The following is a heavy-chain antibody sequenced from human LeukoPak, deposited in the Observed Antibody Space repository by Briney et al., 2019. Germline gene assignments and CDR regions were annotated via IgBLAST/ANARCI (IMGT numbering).Heavy chain of an antibody. Sequence: SETLSLTCTVSGGSISRHYWSWIRQPAGKGLEWIGRIYNGGSTNYNPSLKSRVTMSGDTSKNQFSLKLTSVTAADTAVYYCARGTVAPYNWFDRWGQGTLVTVSS. CDR3: ARGTVAPYNWFDR. CDR2: IYNGGST. V-gene: IGHV4-4*07. J-gene: IGHJ5*02. CDR1: GGSISRHY. D-gene: IGHD1/OR15-1a*01.